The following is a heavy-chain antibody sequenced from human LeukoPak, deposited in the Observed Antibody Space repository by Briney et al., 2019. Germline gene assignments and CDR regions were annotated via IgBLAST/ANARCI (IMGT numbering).Heavy chain of an antibody. D-gene: IGHD6-19*01. Sequence: GSSVKVSCKASGGTFSSYAISWVRQAPGQGLEWMGRIIPIFGTANYAQKFQGRVTITTDESTSTAYMELSSLRSEDTAVYYCARDLGSGWSSFDYWRQGTLVTVSS. CDR2: IIPIFGTA. CDR1: GGTFSSYA. J-gene: IGHJ4*02. CDR3: ARDLGSGWSSFDY. V-gene: IGHV1-69*05.